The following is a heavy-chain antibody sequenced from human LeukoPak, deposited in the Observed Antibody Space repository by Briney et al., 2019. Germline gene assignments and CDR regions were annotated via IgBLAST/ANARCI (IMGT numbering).Heavy chain of an antibody. CDR2: ISGSGGST. Sequence: TGGSLRLSCAASGFIFTNYFMSWVRQAPGKGLERVSAISGSGGSTYYADSVKGRFTISRDNSKNTLYLQMNSLRAEDTAVYYCAKDEGLLGYCSGGSCYFDYWGQGTLVTVSS. J-gene: IGHJ4*02. V-gene: IGHV3-23*01. CDR1: GFIFTNYF. CDR3: AKDEGLLGYCSGGSCYFDY. D-gene: IGHD2-15*01.